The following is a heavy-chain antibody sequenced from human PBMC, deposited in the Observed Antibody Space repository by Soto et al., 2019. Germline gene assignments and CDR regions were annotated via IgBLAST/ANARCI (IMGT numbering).Heavy chain of an antibody. CDR2: TYYRSKWYN. V-gene: IGHV6-1*01. J-gene: IGHJ6*02. CDR3: ARDYGIAVAGTGAGDYYYYGMDV. CDR1: GDSVSSNSAA. Sequence: KQSQTLSLTCAISGDSVSSNSAAWNWIRQSPSRGLEWLGRTYYRSKWYNDYAVSVKSRITINPDTSKNQFSLQLNSVTPEDTAVYYCARDYGIAVAGTGAGDYYYYGMDVWGQGTTVTVSS. D-gene: IGHD6-19*01.